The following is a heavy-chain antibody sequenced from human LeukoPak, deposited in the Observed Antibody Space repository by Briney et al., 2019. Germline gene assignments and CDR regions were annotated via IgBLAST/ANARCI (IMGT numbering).Heavy chain of an antibody. D-gene: IGHD6-6*01. CDR2: INHSGST. CDR3: ARQAARGRGGFDY. CDR1: GGSFSGYY. J-gene: IGHJ4*02. Sequence: PSETLSLTCAVYGGSFSGYYWSWIRQPPGKGLEWIGEINHSGSTNYNPSLKSRVTISVDTSKNQFSLTLSSVTAADTAVYYCARQAARGRGGFDYWGQGTLVTVSS. V-gene: IGHV4-34*01.